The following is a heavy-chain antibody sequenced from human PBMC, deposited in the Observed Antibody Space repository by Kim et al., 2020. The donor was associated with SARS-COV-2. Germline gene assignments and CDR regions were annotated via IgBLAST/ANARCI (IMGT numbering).Heavy chain of an antibody. CDR3: ARVMGYCSSATCYMVYYF. CDR1: GASISTYY. Sequence: SETLSLTCTVSGASISTYYWSWIRQAPGKGLEWVGYIYYSGTTDYNPSLKSRVNMSVDTSKNQFSLKLSSVTAADTAVYFCARVMGYCSSATCYMVYYF. CDR2: IYYSGTT. V-gene: IGHV4-59*01. J-gene: IGHJ6*03. D-gene: IGHD2-2*02.